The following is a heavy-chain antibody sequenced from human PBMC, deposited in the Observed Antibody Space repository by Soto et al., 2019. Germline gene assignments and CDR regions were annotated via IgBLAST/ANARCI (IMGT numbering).Heavy chain of an antibody. CDR3: ARGDSSGYYYDGWFDP. Sequence: GGSLRLSCAASGFTFSSYGMHWVRQAPGKGLEWVAVIWYDGSNKYYADSVKGRFTISRDNSKNTLYLQMNSLRAEDTAVYYCARGDSSGYYYDGWFDPWGQGTLVTVSS. J-gene: IGHJ5*02. D-gene: IGHD3-22*01. CDR1: GFTFSSYG. V-gene: IGHV3-33*01. CDR2: IWYDGSNK.